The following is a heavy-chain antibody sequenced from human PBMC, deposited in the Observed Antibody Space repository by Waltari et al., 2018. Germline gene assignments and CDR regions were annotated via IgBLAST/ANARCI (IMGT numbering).Heavy chain of an antibody. D-gene: IGHD3-22*01. CDR3: ARGRPYYYDSSGYLGDY. J-gene: IGHJ4*02. CDR1: GYTFTGYY. V-gene: IGHV1-2*02. Sequence: QVQLVQSGAEVKKPGASVKVSCKASGYTFTGYYMHWVRQAPGQGLEWMGWINPNSGGTNYAQKFQGRVTMTRDTSISTAYMELSRLRSDDTAVYYCARGRPYYYDSSGYLGDYWGQGTLVTVSS. CDR2: INPNSGGT.